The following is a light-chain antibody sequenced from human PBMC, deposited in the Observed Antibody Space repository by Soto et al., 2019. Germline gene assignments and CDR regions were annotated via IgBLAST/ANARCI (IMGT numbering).Light chain of an antibody. J-gene: IGKJ1*01. CDR2: GAS. Sequence: EIVLTHSPGTLSMCPWEIATLSCRASQSLSSSSLAWYQQKPGQAPRLLISGASSRAADIPDRFSGSGSGTDFTLTINRLEPEDFAVYYSQQYHSSPRTFGQGTKVDIK. CDR1: QSLSSSS. V-gene: IGKV3-20*01. CDR3: QQYHSSPRT.